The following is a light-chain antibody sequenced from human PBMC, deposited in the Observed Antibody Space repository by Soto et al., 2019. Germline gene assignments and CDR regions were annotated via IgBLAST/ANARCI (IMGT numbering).Light chain of an antibody. CDR2: AAS. CDR3: QQYGSSPYT. J-gene: IGKJ2*01. CDR1: QGISSY. V-gene: IGKV1-8*01. Sequence: AIRMTQSPSSFSASTGDRVTITCRASQGISSYLAWYQQKPGKAPKLLIYAASTLQSGVPSRFSGSGSGTDFTLTISCLQSEDFATYYCQQYGSSPYTFGQGTKVDIK.